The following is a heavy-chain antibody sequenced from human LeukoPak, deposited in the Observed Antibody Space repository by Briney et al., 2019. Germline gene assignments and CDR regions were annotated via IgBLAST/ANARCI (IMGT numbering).Heavy chain of an antibody. CDR1: GYTFTSYD. D-gene: IGHD2-2*01. Sequence: ASVKVSCKASGYTFTSYDINWMRQATGQGLEWMGWMNPNSGNTGYAQKFQGRVTITRNTSISTAYMELSSLRSEDTAVYYCARDLEERYCSSTSCLSGGAFDIWGQGTMVTVSS. J-gene: IGHJ3*02. V-gene: IGHV1-8*03. CDR2: MNPNSGNT. CDR3: ARDLEERYCSSTSCLSGGAFDI.